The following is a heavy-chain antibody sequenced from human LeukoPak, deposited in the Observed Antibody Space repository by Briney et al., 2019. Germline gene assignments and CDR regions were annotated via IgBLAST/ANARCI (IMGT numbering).Heavy chain of an antibody. Sequence: SETLSLTCTVSGGSISSSSYYWGWIRQPPGKGLEWIGSIYYSGSTYYNPSLKSRVTISVDTSKNQFSLKLSSVTAADTAVYYCARFLIAAAGTEGYYFDYWGQGTLVTVSS. V-gene: IGHV4-39*01. J-gene: IGHJ4*02. CDR2: IYYSGST. CDR1: GGSISSSSYY. D-gene: IGHD6-13*01. CDR3: ARFLIAAAGTEGYYFDY.